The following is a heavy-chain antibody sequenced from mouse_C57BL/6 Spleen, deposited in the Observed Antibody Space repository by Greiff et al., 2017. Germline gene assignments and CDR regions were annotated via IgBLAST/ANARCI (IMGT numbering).Heavy chain of an antibody. D-gene: IGHD2-3*01. CDR2: IDPSDSYT. CDR3: ARSYDLYAMDY. Sequence: QVQLQQPGAELVMPGASVKLSCKASGYTFTSYWMHWVKQRPGQGLEWIGEIDPSDSYTNYNQKFKDKSTLTVDKSSSTAYMQLSSLTSEDSAVYYCARSYDLYAMDYWGQGTSVTVSS. V-gene: IGHV1-69*01. CDR1: GYTFTSYW. J-gene: IGHJ4*01.